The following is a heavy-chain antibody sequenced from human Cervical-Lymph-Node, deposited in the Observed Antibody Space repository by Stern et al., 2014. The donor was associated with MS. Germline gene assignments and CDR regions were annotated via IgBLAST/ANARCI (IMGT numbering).Heavy chain of an antibody. CDR1: GFAFSRHG. Sequence: VQLVQSGGGVVQPGRSLRLSFTASGFAFSRHGMHWVRQLPGKGLEWVAVIWFDGTNEKYEESVRGRFTISRDNSKNSLYLQMNSLRVEDTAVYYCARDAKSGSTTGDYWGQGTLVTVSS. CDR3: ARDAKSGSTTGDY. J-gene: IGHJ4*02. D-gene: IGHD1-26*01. V-gene: IGHV3-33*01. CDR2: IWFDGTNE.